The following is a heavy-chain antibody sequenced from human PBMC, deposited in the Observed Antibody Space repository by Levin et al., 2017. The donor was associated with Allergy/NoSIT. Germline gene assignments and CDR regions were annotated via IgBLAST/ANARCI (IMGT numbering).Heavy chain of an antibody. D-gene: IGHD3-3*01. CDR3: AYGVVIPGEPYGMDV. CDR1: GYTFTSYA. Sequence: ASVKVSCKASGYTFTSYAMHWVRQAPGQRLEWMGWINAGNGNTKYSQKFQGRVTITRDTSASTAYMELSSLRSEDTAVYYCAYGVVIPGEPYGMDVWGQGTTVTVSS. CDR2: INAGNGNT. J-gene: IGHJ6*02. V-gene: IGHV1-3*01.